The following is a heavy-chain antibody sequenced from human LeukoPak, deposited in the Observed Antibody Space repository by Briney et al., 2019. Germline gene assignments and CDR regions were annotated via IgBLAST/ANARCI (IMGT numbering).Heavy chain of an antibody. CDR2: INPHSRAT. CDR1: GNDFIDFY. J-gene: IGHJ5*02. Sequence: GASVTVSFKASGNDFIDFYFNWVRQAPGRGLEWVGWINPHSRATHYAQRFRGRVTMEASITTAYMELNSLTSDDTAVYYCVTTSVTHTRDPWGQGTLVTVSS. D-gene: IGHD5/OR15-5a*01. CDR3: VTTSVTHTRDP. V-gene: IGHV1-2*02.